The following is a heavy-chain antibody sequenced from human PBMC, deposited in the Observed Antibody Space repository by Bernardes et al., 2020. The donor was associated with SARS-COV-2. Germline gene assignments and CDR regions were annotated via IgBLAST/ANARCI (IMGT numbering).Heavy chain of an antibody. CDR3: ARESDWNYVFDY. CDR1: EFTFSSDA. J-gene: IGHJ4*02. Sequence: GGSLRLSCAAFEFTFSSDAVSWVRQAPGKGLEWVSSITSSSSYKYYADSVKGRFTISRDNAKNSLYLQMNSLRAEDTAVYFCARESDWNYVFDYWGQGTLVTVSS. D-gene: IGHD1-7*01. V-gene: IGHV3-21*01. CDR2: ITSSSSYK.